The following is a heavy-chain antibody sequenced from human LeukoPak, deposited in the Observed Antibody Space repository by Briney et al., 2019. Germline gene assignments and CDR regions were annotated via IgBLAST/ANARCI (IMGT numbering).Heavy chain of an antibody. V-gene: IGHV4-59*12. CDR1: GGSISSYY. CDR3: ARAYSLYYGSGSDNWFDP. D-gene: IGHD3-10*01. CDR2: IYYSGST. J-gene: IGHJ5*02. Sequence: SETLSLTCSVSGGSISSYYWSWIRQPPGKGLEWIGYIYYSGSTNYNPSLKSRVTISVDTSKNQFSLKLSSVTAADTAVYYCARAYSLYYGSGSDNWFDPWGQGTLVTVSS.